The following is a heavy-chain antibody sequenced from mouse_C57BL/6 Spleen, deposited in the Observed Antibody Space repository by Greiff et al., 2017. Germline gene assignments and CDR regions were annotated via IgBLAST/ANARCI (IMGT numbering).Heavy chain of an antibody. CDR3: ARGVLLVHCFDY. V-gene: IGHV1-75*01. J-gene: IGHJ2*01. D-gene: IGHD2-14*01. CDR1: GYTFTDYY. CDR2: IFPGSGST. Sequence: VKLQQSGPELVKPGASVKISCKASGYTFTDYYINLVKQRPGQGLEWIGWIFPGSGSTYYNEKFKGKATLTVDKSSSAAYMLLSSLTSEDSAVYCGARGVLLVHCFDYWGQGTTLTVSS.